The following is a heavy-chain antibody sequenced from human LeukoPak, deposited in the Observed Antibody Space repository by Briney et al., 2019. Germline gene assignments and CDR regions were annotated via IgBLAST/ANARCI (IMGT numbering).Heavy chain of an antibody. J-gene: IGHJ4*02. Sequence: PGGSLRLSCAASGFTFSSYWMSWVRQAPGKGLGWVANIKQDGSEKYYVDSVKGRFTISRDNAKNSLYLQMNSLRVEDTAVYYCARGGSSGSMIYWGQGTLVTVSS. V-gene: IGHV3-7*01. CDR1: GFTFSSYW. CDR2: IKQDGSEK. D-gene: IGHD3-22*01. CDR3: ARGGSSGSMIY.